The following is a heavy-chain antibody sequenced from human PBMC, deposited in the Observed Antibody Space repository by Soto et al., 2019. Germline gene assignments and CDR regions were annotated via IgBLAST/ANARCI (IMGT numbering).Heavy chain of an antibody. CDR2: ISSNSRTM. CDR1: GFTFSSYS. CDR3: ARVLFGMDV. V-gene: IGHV3-48*02. Sequence: GGSLRLSCAASGFTFSSYSMKWVRQAPGKGLEWVSYISSNSRTMFYADSVKGRFTISRDNAKNSLYLQMSSLRDEDTAVYYCARVLFGMDVWGQGTTITVSS. J-gene: IGHJ6*02. D-gene: IGHD3-16*01.